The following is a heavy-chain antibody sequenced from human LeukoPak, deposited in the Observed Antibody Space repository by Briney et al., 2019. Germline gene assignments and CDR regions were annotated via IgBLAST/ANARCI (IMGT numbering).Heavy chain of an antibody. CDR3: ARPLYGSGSYYNLPRWFDP. D-gene: IGHD3-10*01. CDR1: GFTFSSYW. CDR2: IKQDGSEK. Sequence: GGSPRLSCAASGFTFSSYWMSWVRQAPGKGLEWVANIKQDGSEKYYVDSVKGRFTISRDNAENSLYLQMNSLRAEDTAMYYCARPLYGSGSYYNLPRWFDPWGQGTLVTVSS. J-gene: IGHJ5*02. V-gene: IGHV3-7*03.